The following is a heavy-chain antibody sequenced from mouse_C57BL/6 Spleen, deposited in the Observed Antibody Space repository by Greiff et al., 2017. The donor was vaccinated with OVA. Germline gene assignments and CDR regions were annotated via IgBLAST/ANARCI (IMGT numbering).Heavy chain of an antibody. CDR3: ARRGGSSPHWYFDV. Sequence: QVQLQQSGPELVKPGASVKISCKASGYAFSSSWMNWVKQRPGKGLEWIGRIYPGDGDTNYNGKFKGKAKLTADKSSSTAYMQLSSLTSEDSAVYFCARRGGSSPHWYFDVWGTGTTVTVSS. D-gene: IGHD1-1*01. V-gene: IGHV1-82*01. J-gene: IGHJ1*03. CDR1: GYAFSSSW. CDR2: IYPGDGDT.